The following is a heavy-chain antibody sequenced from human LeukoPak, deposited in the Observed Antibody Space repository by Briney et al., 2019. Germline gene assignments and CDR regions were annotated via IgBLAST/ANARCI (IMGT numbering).Heavy chain of an antibody. CDR1: GYSISSGYY. CDR2: IYHSGST. V-gene: IGHV4-38-2*02. Sequence: SETLSLTCTVSGYSISSGYYWGWIRQPPGKGLEWIANIYHSGSTYYNPSLQSRVTMSVDTSKNQFSLKLSSVTAADTAVYYCARGSLTIEYWGQGTLVTVSS. CDR3: ARGSLTIEY. J-gene: IGHJ4*02. D-gene: IGHD3-10*01.